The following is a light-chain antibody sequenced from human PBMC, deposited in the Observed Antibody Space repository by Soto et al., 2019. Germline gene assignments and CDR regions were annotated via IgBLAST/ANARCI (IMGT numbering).Light chain of an antibody. V-gene: IGLV2-11*01. Sequence: QSVLTQPRSVSESPGQSVAISCTGTSSDVGGYNYVSWYQQHPGKAPKLMIYDVSKRPSGVPDRFSGSKSGNTASLTISGLQAEDEADYYCCSYAGSPYVFGTGTKLTVL. CDR1: SSDVGGYNY. J-gene: IGLJ1*01. CDR3: CSYAGSPYV. CDR2: DVS.